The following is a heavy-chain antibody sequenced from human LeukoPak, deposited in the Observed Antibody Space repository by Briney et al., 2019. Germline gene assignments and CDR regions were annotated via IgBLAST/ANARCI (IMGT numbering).Heavy chain of an antibody. CDR3: ARDPIPFGVNSGVGY. D-gene: IGHD3-10*01. CDR2: IWFDGKNK. V-gene: IGHV3-33*01. Sequence: PGGSLRLSCVASGFTFSRYGFHWVRQAPGKGLEWVANIWFDGKNKSYADSVQARFNVSRDISENTLYLQMNNLRVEDTAVYYCARDPIPFGVNSGVGYWGQGILVTVSS. J-gene: IGHJ4*02. CDR1: GFTFSRYG.